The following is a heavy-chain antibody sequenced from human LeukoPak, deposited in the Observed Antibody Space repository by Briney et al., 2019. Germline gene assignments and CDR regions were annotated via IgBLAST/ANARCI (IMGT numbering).Heavy chain of an antibody. CDR2: IKSKSDGGTT. D-gene: IGHD3-10*01. CDR1: GFTFSNAW. V-gene: IGHV3-15*01. Sequence: GGSLRLSCAASGFTFSNAWLNWVRQAPGKGLEWVGRIKSKSDGGTTDYAAPVKGRFTISRDDSKNTLYQQMNSLKTEDTAVYYCTTEGEVVRGVSLDCWGQGTLVTVSS. CDR3: TTEGEVVRGVSLDC. J-gene: IGHJ4*02.